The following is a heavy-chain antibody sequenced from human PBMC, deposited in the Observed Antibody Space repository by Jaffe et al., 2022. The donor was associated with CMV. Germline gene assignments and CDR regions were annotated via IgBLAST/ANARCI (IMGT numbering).Heavy chain of an antibody. D-gene: IGHD3-3*01. J-gene: IGHJ4*02. V-gene: IGHV1-46*01. CDR3: ARWNNLWNYFDY. CDR1: GYTFTSQF. CDR2: INPNGGMT. Sequence: VRLVQSGAEVKKPGASVKVSCMASGYTFTSQFIHWVRQAPGLGLEWMGIINPNGGMTTYAQRFQGRISMTRDTSTSTMYMELSSLISEDTAVYYCARWNNLWNYFDYWGQGTLVTVSS.